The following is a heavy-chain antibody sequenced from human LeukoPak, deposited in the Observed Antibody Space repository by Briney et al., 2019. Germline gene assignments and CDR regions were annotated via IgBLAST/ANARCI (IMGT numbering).Heavy chain of an antibody. V-gene: IGHV4-34*01. J-gene: IGHJ4*02. CDR2: INHSGST. Sequence: PSETLSLTCAVYGGSFSGYYWTWIRQPPGKGLEWIGEINHSGSTNYNPSLKSRATISLDTSKNQISLKLSSVTAADTAVYYCARRPMIIDYWGQGTLVTVSS. D-gene: IGHD3-22*01. CDR3: ARRPMIIDY. CDR1: GGSFSGYY.